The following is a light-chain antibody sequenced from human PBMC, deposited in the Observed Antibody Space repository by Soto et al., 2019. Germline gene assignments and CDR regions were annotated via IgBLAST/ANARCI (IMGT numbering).Light chain of an antibody. Sequence: EIQITQSPSTLSGSVGDRVTLTCRASQTISSWLAWYQQKPGKAPKLLIYKASTLKSGVPSRFSGSGPETAFTLTLRSLQSDESAPPICQRPCSYAERFAQGTKVDIK. CDR3: QRPCSYAER. J-gene: IGKJ1*01. CDR2: KAS. CDR1: QTISSW. V-gene: IGKV1-5*03.